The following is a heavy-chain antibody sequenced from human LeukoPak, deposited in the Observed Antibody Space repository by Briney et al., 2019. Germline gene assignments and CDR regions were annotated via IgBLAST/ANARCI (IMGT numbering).Heavy chain of an antibody. Sequence: GGSLRLSCAASGFTFSSYWMHWVRQAPGKGLVWVSRIYSDGSGTTYAESVKGRFTISRDNAKNTLFLQMNSLTAEDTAVYYCASYYDSDWGQGTLVTVSS. CDR2: IYSDGSGT. V-gene: IGHV3-74*01. D-gene: IGHD3-22*01. CDR1: GFTFSSYW. CDR3: ASYYDSD. J-gene: IGHJ1*01.